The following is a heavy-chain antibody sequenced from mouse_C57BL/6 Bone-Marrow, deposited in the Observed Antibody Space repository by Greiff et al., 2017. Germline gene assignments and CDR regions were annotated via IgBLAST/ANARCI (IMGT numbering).Heavy chain of an antibody. J-gene: IGHJ2*01. Sequence: EVQLVESGGGLVQPGGSMKLSCAASGFTFSDAWMDWVRQSPEKGLEWVAEIRNKANNHATYYAESVKGRFTISRDDSKSSVYLQMNSLRAEDTGMYYGTRGTYYSTGSYCDYWGQGTTLTVSS. V-gene: IGHV6-6*01. CDR1: GFTFSDAW. CDR2: IRNKANNHAT. CDR3: TRGTYYSTGSYCDY. D-gene: IGHD2-5*01.